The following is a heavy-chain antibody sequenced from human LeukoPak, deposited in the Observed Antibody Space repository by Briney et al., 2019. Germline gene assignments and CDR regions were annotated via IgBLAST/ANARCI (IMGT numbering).Heavy chain of an antibody. CDR1: GFTISSYW. Sequence: GGSLRLSCAASGFTISSYWMHWVRQGPGKGLVWVSRINSDGRNTGYADSVRGRFTISRDNAKNTLYLQMNSLRAEDTAVYYCVRADYCSSTTCHDWFDPWGQETLVTVSS. J-gene: IGHJ5*02. V-gene: IGHV3-74*01. D-gene: IGHD2-2*01. CDR2: INSDGRNT. CDR3: VRADYCSSTTCHDWFDP.